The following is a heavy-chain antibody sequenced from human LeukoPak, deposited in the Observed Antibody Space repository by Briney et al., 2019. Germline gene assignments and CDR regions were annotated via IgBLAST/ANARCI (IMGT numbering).Heavy chain of an antibody. J-gene: IGHJ4*02. CDR3: AAALFSVKVVRGPTAFDS. V-gene: IGHV4-4*07. Sequence: SETLSLTCTFSGGSINDYYWSFIRQPAGKGLEWIGLIHSSGSTSYNPALQSRVSMSIDTSKKKFSLNLKSMTAADTAIYYCAAALFSVKVVRGPTAFDSWGQGTLVTVSS. CDR1: GGSINDYY. D-gene: IGHD3-10*01. CDR2: IHSSGST.